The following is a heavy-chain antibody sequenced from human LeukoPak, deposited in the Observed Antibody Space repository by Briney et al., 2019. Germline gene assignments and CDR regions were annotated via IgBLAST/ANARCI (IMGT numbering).Heavy chain of an antibody. Sequence: GGSLRLSCAASGFTFASYSMNWVRQAPWKGLEWVSSISGDSTYIYNAGSVKGRFTISRDNAQASLYLQMISLRADDTAVYYCARVSGRLERQSDLDYWGQGTLVIVSS. CDR1: GFTFASYS. D-gene: IGHD1-1*01. J-gene: IGHJ4*02. CDR2: ISGDSTYI. V-gene: IGHV3-21*01. CDR3: ARVSGRLERQSDLDY.